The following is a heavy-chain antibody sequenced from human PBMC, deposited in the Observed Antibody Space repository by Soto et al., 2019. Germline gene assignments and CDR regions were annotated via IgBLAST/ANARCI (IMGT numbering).Heavy chain of an antibody. CDR1: GFTFSSYW. D-gene: IGHD4-17*01. Sequence: EVQLVESGGGLVQPGGSLRLSCAASGFTFSSYWMSWVRQAPGKGQEWVANIKQDGSEKYYVDSVKGRFTISRDNAKNSLYLQMNSLRAEDTAVYYCARDEGYGDYAIDYFDYWGQGTLVTVSS. J-gene: IGHJ4*02. CDR2: IKQDGSEK. CDR3: ARDEGYGDYAIDYFDY. V-gene: IGHV3-7*01.